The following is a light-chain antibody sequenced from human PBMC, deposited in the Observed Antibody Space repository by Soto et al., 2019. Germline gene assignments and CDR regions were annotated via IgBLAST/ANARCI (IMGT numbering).Light chain of an antibody. CDR1: QSVSPSS. V-gene: IGKV3-20*01. CDR3: QQYGDSGWT. J-gene: IGKJ1*01. Sequence: EILLTQSPGTLSLSPGERATLSCRASQSVSPSSLAWYQQRPGQSPRLLIYGASSRATGIPDRFSGRGSGTDFTLIISRLGPEDFALYYCQQYGDSGWTFGQGTKVDIK. CDR2: GAS.